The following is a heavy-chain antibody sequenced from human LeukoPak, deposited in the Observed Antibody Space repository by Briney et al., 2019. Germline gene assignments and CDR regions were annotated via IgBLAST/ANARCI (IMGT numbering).Heavy chain of an antibody. CDR1: GFTFSGNH. J-gene: IGHJ4*02. CDR2: IYNDGAT. Sequence: GGSLRLSCVVSGFTFSGNHMNWVRQAPGKGLEWVSVIYNDGATYYADSVKGRFTISRDNSKNTLYLQLNSLKPEDTAIYYCARDPGDGYGNFDYWGQGTLVTVSS. D-gene: IGHD5-24*01. V-gene: IGHV3-66*02. CDR3: ARDPGDGYGNFDY.